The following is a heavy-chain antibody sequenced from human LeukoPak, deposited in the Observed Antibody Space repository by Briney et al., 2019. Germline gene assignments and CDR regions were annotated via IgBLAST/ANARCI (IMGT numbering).Heavy chain of an antibody. D-gene: IGHD3-10*01. V-gene: IGHV3-53*01. Sequence: GGSLRLSCAASRFTVSSNYMSWVRQAPGKGLEWVSVIYSGGSTYYADSVKGRFTISRDNSKNTLYLQMNSLRAEDTAVYYCAREAFYGSGSYYVDYWGQGTLVTASS. J-gene: IGHJ4*02. CDR3: AREAFYGSGSYYVDY. CDR2: IYSGGST. CDR1: RFTVSSNY.